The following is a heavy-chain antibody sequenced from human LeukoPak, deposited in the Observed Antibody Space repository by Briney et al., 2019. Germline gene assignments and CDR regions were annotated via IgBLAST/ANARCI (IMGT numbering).Heavy chain of an antibody. J-gene: IGHJ6*02. Sequence: GGSLRLSCAASGFTFSSYSMNWVRQAPGKGLEWVSSISSSSSYIYYADSVKGRFTISRDNAKNSLYLQMNNLRAEDTAVYYCARELGYCSGGSCSGMDVWGQGTTVTVSS. CDR2: ISSSSSYI. D-gene: IGHD2-15*01. V-gene: IGHV3-21*01. CDR3: ARELGYCSGGSCSGMDV. CDR1: GFTFSSYS.